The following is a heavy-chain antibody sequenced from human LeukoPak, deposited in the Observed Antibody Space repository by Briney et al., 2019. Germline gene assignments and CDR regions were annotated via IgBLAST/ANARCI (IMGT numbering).Heavy chain of an antibody. V-gene: IGHV3-74*01. CDR1: GFTFSSYW. J-gene: IGHJ6*02. CDR3: ARVRAAAGRKTHYYYGMDV. Sequence: PGGSLRLSCAASGFTFSSYWTHWVRQAPGKGLVWVSRINSDGSSTSYADSVKGRFTISRDNAKNTLYLQMNSLRAEDTAVYYCARVRAAAGRKTHYYYGMDVWGQGTTVTVSS. D-gene: IGHD6-13*01. CDR2: INSDGSST.